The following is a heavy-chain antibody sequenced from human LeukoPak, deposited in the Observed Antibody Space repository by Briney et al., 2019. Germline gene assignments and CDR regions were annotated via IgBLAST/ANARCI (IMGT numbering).Heavy chain of an antibody. CDR2: IRTMNSDV. CDR1: GYNFNTYW. J-gene: IGHJ4*02. D-gene: IGHD4-23*01. Sequence: GESLKISCKGSGYNFNTYWVAWVRQLPGKGLEWMGIIRTMNSDVRYSPSFHGHVTISADTSINTAYLQWSSLTASDTAMYYCASRPFETTVVPWDFYWGQGTQVTVSS. V-gene: IGHV5-51*01. CDR3: ASRPFETTVVPWDFY.